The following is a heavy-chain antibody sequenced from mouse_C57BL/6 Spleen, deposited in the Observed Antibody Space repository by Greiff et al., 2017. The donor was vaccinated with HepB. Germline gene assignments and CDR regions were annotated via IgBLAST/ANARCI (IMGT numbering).Heavy chain of an antibody. V-gene: IGHV5-17*01. CDR2: ISSGSSTI. CDR3: ARSGSYAMDY. Sequence: DVHLVESGGGLVKPGGSLKLSCAASGFTFSDYGMHWVRQAPEKGLEWVAYISSGSSTIYYADTVKGRCTISRDNAKNTLFLQMTSLRSEDTAMYYCARSGSYAMDYWGQGTSVTVSS. J-gene: IGHJ4*01. D-gene: IGHD3-1*01. CDR1: GFTFSDYG.